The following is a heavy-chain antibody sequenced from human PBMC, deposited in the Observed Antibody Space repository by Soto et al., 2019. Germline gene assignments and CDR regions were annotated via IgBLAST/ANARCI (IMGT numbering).Heavy chain of an antibody. CDR2: LYRDGKT. D-gene: IGHD2-15*01. CDR1: EFTVSTNY. CDR3: AREAFTVSGGTSPVRGGGIDV. Sequence: EGQGVETGGGLIQPGGSLRLSCAASEFTVSTNYMSWVRRAPGRGLEWVSILYRDGKTYYADSVRGRFIISRDNSKTKVDLQMNSLRVEDTAFYYCAREAFTVSGGTSPVRGGGIDVWGQGTTVTVSS. V-gene: IGHV3-53*02. J-gene: IGHJ6*02.